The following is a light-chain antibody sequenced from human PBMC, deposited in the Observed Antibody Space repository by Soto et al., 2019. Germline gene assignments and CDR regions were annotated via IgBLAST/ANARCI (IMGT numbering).Light chain of an antibody. V-gene: IGKV3-11*01. Sequence: EIVLTQSPATLSLSPGERASLSCRASRSVAGYLAWYQQRPGQAPRLLMYDGSNKATGIPARCSCSGSGTGFNLTISRLEPEDFGIYYCQQRSSRNTFGQGTKREIK. CDR3: QQRSSRNT. CDR2: DGS. J-gene: IGKJ2*01. CDR1: RSVAGY.